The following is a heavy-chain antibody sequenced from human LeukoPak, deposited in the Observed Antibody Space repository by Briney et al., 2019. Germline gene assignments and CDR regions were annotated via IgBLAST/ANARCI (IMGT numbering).Heavy chain of an antibody. D-gene: IGHD2-2*01. CDR2: IKSKTDGGTT. Sequence: GRSLRLSCAASGFTFSNAWMSWVRQAPGKGLEWVGRIKSKTDGGTTDYAAPVKGRFTISRDDSKNTLYLQMNSLNTEDTAVYYCTTINCSSTSCYLELDYWGQGTLATVSS. CDR1: GFTFSNAW. CDR3: TTINCSSTSCYLELDY. J-gene: IGHJ4*02. V-gene: IGHV3-15*01.